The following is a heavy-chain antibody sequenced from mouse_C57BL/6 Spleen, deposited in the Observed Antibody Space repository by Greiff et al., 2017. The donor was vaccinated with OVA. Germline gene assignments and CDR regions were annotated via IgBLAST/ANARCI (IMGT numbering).Heavy chain of an antibody. Sequence: VQLRESGGGLVKPGGSLKLSCAASGFTFSDYGMHWVRQAPEKGLEWVAYISSGSSTIYYADTVKGRFTISRDNAKNTLFLQMTSLRSEDTAMYYCARGSSGSPMDYWGQGTSVTVSS. CDR3: ARGSSGSPMDY. V-gene: IGHV5-17*01. J-gene: IGHJ4*01. CDR2: ISSGSSTI. CDR1: GFTFSDYG. D-gene: IGHD3-2*02.